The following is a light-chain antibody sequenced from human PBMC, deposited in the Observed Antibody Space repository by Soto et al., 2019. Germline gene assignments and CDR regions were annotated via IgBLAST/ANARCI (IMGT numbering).Light chain of an antibody. Sequence: EIVLTQSPGTLSLSPGERATLSCRASQSVSSRLAWYQQKPGQAPRLLISGASSRATGIPDRFSGSGSATDFTLTISRLQSEDFALYYCQQYNDWPLTFGQGTKVDIK. CDR3: QQYNDWPLT. CDR1: QSVSSR. CDR2: GAS. J-gene: IGKJ1*01. V-gene: IGKV3D-15*01.